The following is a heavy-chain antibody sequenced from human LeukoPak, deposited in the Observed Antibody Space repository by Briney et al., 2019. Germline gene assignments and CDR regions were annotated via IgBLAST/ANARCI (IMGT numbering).Heavy chain of an antibody. CDR3: ARAAGDYRSFDP. D-gene: IGHD4-17*01. J-gene: IGHJ5*02. CDR2: INPNSGGT. Sequence: ASVKVSCKASGYTFTGYYMHWVRQAPGQGLEWMGWINPNSGGTNYAQKFQGRVTMTRDTSISTAYMELSRLRSDDTAVYYCARAAGDYRSFDPWGQGTLVTVSS. CDR1: GYTFTGYY. V-gene: IGHV1-2*02.